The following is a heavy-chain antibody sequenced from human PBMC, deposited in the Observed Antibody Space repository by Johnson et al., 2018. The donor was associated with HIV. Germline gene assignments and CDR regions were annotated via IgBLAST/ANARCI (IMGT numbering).Heavy chain of an antibody. Sequence: VQLVESGGGLVQPGRSLRLSCAASGFTFDDYAMHWVRHAPGQGLEWVSGISWNRGSIGYADSVKGRFTISRDNAKNSLYLQMNSLRAEDTALYYCASRYTVDAFDIWGQGTMVTVSS. CDR1: GFTFDDYA. D-gene: IGHD1-1*01. CDR3: ASRYTVDAFDI. V-gene: IGHV3-9*01. CDR2: ISWNRGSI. J-gene: IGHJ3*02.